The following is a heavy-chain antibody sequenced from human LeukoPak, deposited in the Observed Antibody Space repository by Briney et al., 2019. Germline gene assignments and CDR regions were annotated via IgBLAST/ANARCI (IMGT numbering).Heavy chain of an antibody. CDR1: GFTFDDYA. D-gene: IGHD3-9*01. Sequence: PGRSLRLSCAAPGFTFDDYAMHWVRQAPGKGLEWVSGISWNSGSIGYADSVKGRFTISRDNAKNSLYLQMNSLRAEDTALYYCAKDIIPYDILSNPNFDYWGQGTLVTVSS. CDR2: ISWNSGSI. V-gene: IGHV3-9*01. J-gene: IGHJ4*02. CDR3: AKDIIPYDILSNPNFDY.